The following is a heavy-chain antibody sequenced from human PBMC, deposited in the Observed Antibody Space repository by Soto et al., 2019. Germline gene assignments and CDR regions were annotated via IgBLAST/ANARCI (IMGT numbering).Heavy chain of an antibody. CDR3: ARDPALIIAARPYYFDY. CDR1: GGSFSGYY. D-gene: IGHD6-6*01. V-gene: IGHV4-34*01. CDR2: INHSGST. J-gene: IGHJ4*02. Sequence: SETLSLTCAVCGGSFSGYYWSWIRQPPGKGLEWIGEINHSGSTNYNPSLKSRVTISVDTSKNQFSLKLSSVTAADTAVYYCARDPALIIAARPYYFDYWGQGTLVTVSS.